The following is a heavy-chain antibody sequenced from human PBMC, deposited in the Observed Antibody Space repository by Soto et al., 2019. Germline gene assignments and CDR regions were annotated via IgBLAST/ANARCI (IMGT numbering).Heavy chain of an antibody. D-gene: IGHD4-4*01. J-gene: IGHJ4*02. CDR3: ARSPYYSNFDY. CDR2: IYYSGST. V-gene: IGHV4-59*01. Sequence: KPSETRSRTCTVSGGSISSYYWSWIRQPPGKGLEWIGYIYYSGSTNYNPSLKSRVTISVDTSKNQFSLKLSSVTAADTAVYYCARSPYYSNFDYWGQGTLVTVSS. CDR1: GGSISSYY.